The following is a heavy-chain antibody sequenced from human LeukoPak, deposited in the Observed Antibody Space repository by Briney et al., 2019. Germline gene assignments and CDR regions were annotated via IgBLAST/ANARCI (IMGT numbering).Heavy chain of an antibody. CDR1: GFTFSSYA. D-gene: IGHD3-22*01. Sequence: GGSLRLSCAASGFTFSSYAMSWVRQAPGKGLEWVSAISGNGGSTYYADSVKGRFTISRDNSKNTLYLQMGSLRAEDMAVYYCARDHSSGYYYVGYFDYWGQGTLVTVSS. CDR2: ISGNGGST. V-gene: IGHV3-23*01. CDR3: ARDHSSGYYYVGYFDY. J-gene: IGHJ4*02.